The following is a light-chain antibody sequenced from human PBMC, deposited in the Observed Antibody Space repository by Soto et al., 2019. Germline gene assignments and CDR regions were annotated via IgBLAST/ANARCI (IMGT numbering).Light chain of an antibody. CDR3: CSYAGSYPPLYV. CDR1: SSDVGGYNY. CDR2: DVS. J-gene: IGLJ1*01. V-gene: IGLV2-11*01. Sequence: QSALTQPRSVSGSPGQSVTISCTGTSSDVGGYNYVSWYQQHPGKAPKLMIYDVSKRPSGVPDRFSGSKSGNTASLTISGLQAEDEADYYCCSYAGSYPPLYVFGTATKLTVL.